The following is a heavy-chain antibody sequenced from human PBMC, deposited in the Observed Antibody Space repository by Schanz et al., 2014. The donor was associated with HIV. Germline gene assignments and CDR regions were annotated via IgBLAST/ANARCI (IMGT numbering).Heavy chain of an antibody. CDR1: GFTFYTYA. J-gene: IGHJ4*02. Sequence: EVQLLESGGGLVQPGGSLRLSCAASGFTFYTYAMTWVRQAPGKGLEWVSTISDSGDGTYYADSMNGRVTISRDNSKNILYLQMNSLRAEDTALYYCSKATSGSRGWYTGSDWGQGTLVTVSS. CDR3: SKATSGSRGWYTGSD. D-gene: IGHD6-19*01. V-gene: IGHV3-23*01. CDR2: ISDSGDGT.